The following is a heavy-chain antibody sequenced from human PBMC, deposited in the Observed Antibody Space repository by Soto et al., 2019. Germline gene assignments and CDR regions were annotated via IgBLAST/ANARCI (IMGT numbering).Heavy chain of an antibody. D-gene: IGHD3-22*01. CDR1: GYTFTSYG. CDR2: ISAYNGNT. CDR3: ARVETTTMIVVVIPGGGMDV. V-gene: IGHV1-18*04. J-gene: IGHJ6*02. Sequence: ASVKVSCKASGYTFTSYGISWVRQAPGQGLEWMGWISAYNGNTNYAQKLQGRVTMTTDTSTSTAYMELRSLRSDDTAVYYCARVETTTMIVVVIPGGGMDVWGQGTTVTVSS.